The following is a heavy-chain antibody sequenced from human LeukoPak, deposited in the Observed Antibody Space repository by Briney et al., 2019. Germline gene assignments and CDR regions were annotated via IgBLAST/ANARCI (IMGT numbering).Heavy chain of an antibody. CDR3: ASEGFTYYYDSSGFFY. J-gene: IGHJ4*02. Sequence: GGSLRLSCAASGFTFSSYSMNWVRQAPGKGLEWVSSISSSSSYIYYADSVKGRFTTSRDNAKNSLYLQMNSLRAEDTAVYYCASEGFTYYYDSSGFFYWGQGTLVTVSS. CDR1: GFTFSSYS. D-gene: IGHD3-22*01. V-gene: IGHV3-21*01. CDR2: ISSSSSYI.